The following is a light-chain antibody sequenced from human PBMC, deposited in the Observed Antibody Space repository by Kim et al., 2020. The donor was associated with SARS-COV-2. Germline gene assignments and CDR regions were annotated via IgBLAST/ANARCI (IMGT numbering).Light chain of an antibody. Sequence: APGKTASITCGGNNIGSKSVHWYQQKPGQAPVLLIYYNSDRPSGIPERFSGSNSGNTATLTISRVEAGDEADYYCQVWDSSIDQYVFGTGTKVTVL. CDR3: QVWDSSIDQYV. CDR1: NIGSKS. J-gene: IGLJ1*01. CDR2: YNS. V-gene: IGLV3-21*04.